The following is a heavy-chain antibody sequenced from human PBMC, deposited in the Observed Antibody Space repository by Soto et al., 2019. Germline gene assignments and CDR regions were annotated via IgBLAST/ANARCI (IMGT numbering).Heavy chain of an antibody. Sequence: QVQLVQSGAEVKKPGASVKLSCKASGYTFTSYYMHWVRQAPGQGLEWMGIMSPSAGSTSYAQKFQGRVTMTRDTSTSTVYMEMSSLISEDTAVYYCARAGGYSPGYFDLWGRGTLVTVSS. D-gene: IGHD5-18*01. J-gene: IGHJ2*01. CDR2: MSPSAGST. CDR3: ARAGGYSPGYFDL. V-gene: IGHV1-46*01. CDR1: GYTFTSYY.